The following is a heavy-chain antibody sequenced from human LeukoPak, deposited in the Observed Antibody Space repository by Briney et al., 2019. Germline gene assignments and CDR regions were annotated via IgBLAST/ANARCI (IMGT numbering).Heavy chain of an antibody. D-gene: IGHD5-18*01. CDR3: AKTWIQLRSPDY. CDR1: GFTFSSYG. J-gene: IGHJ4*02. V-gene: IGHV3-30*18. Sequence: GGSLRLSYAASGFTFSSYGMHWVRQAPGKGLEWVAVISYDGSNKYYADSVKGQFTIPRDNSKNTLYLQMNSLRAEDTAVYYCAKTWIQLRSPDYWRQGTLVTVSS. CDR2: ISYDGSNK.